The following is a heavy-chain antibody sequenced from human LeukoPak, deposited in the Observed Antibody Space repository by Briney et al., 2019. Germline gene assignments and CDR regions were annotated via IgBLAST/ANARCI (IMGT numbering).Heavy chain of an antibody. J-gene: IGHJ4*02. CDR3: ARARRGYSYGNFDY. CDR1: GGSISSSSYY. D-gene: IGHD5-18*01. CDR2: IYYSGST. Sequence: PSETLSLTCTVSGGSISSSSYYWGWIRQPPGKGLEWIGSIYYSGSTNYNPSLKSRVTMSVDTSKNQFSLKLSSVTAADTAVYYCARARRGYSYGNFDYWGQGTLVTVSS. V-gene: IGHV4-39*07.